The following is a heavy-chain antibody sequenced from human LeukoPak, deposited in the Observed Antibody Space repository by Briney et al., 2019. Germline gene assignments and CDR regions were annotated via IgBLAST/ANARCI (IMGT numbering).Heavy chain of an antibody. CDR3: ARSHLGYDILTGPGLAFDI. D-gene: IGHD3-9*01. Sequence: SETLSLTCAVYGGSFSGYYWSWIRQPPGKGLEWIGEINHSGSTNYNPSLKSRVTISVDTSKNQFSLKLSSVTAADTAVYYCARSHLGYDILTGPGLAFDIWGQGTTVTVSS. J-gene: IGHJ3*02. CDR1: GGSFSGYY. V-gene: IGHV4-34*01. CDR2: INHSGST.